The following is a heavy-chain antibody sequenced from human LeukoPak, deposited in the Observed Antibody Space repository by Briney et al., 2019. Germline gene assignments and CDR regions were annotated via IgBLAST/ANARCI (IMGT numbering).Heavy chain of an antibody. CDR1: GFTFSSYW. V-gene: IGHV3-7*01. D-gene: IGHD2-2*01. Sequence: GGSLRLSCAASGFTFSSYWMSWVRQAPGKGLEWVANIKEDGSQKYYGDSVKGRFTISRDNAKNSLYLQMNSLRAEDTAVYSCARLWRPAAEDSWGQGTLVTVSS. CDR3: ARLWRPAAEDS. J-gene: IGHJ4*02. CDR2: IKEDGSQK.